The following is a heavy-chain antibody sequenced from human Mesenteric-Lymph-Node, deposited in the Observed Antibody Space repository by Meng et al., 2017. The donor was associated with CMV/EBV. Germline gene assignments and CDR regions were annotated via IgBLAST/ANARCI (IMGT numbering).Heavy chain of an antibody. CDR3: ARSPYDYVWGSYRYPHRLGAFDI. CDR1: GYTFTGYY. V-gene: IGHV1-2*02. Sequence: ASVKVSCKASGYTFTGYYMHWVRQAPGQGLEWMGWINPNSGGTNYAQKFQGRVTMTRDTSISTAYMELSRLRSDETAVYYCARSPYDYVWGSYRYPHRLGAFDIWGQGTMVTVSS. D-gene: IGHD3-16*02. J-gene: IGHJ3*02. CDR2: INPNSGGT.